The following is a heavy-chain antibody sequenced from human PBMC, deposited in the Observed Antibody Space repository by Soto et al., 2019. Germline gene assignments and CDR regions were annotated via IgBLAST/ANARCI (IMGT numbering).Heavy chain of an antibody. V-gene: IGHV3-11*04. CDR1: GFTFSDYY. Sequence: LRLSCAASGFTFSDYYMSWIRQAPGKGLEWVSYISSSGSTIYYADSVKGRFTISRDNSKNTLYLQMNSLRAEDTAVYYCAKDTPWYSSGWLDYWGQGTLVTVSS. CDR3: AKDTPWYSSGWLDY. CDR2: ISSSGSTI. D-gene: IGHD6-19*01. J-gene: IGHJ4*02.